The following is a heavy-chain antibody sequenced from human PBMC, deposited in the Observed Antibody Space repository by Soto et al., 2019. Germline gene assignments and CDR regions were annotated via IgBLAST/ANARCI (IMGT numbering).Heavy chain of an antibody. CDR3: AREGSYSAYNFAHGIQLWSFDF. CDR2: IFSSGST. CDR1: GGSISSSSYY. J-gene: IGHJ4*02. Sequence: SSETLSLTCTVSGGSISSSSYYWGWIRQPPGKGLEWIGRIFSSGSTSFNPSLESRVAMSVDTSKNHFSLNLSSVTAADMAVYYCAREGSYSAYNFAHGIQLWSFDFWGQGALVTVSS. D-gene: IGHD5-12*01. V-gene: IGHV4-39*07.